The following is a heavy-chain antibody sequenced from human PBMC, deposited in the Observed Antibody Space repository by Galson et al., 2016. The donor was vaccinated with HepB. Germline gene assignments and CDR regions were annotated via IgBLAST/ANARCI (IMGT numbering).Heavy chain of an antibody. J-gene: IGHJ4*02. CDR2: IRINRFGGTT. CDR3: TRDRHAGISLAFDF. Sequence: SLRLSCAGSGFTFGDYAVSWFRQAPGKGLEWVGLIRINRFGGTTEYAPSVKCRFIVSKDDSQRVAHLHMNSLKPEDTAMYYCTRDRHAGISLAFDFWGQGNMVTVSS. CDR1: GFTFGDYA. D-gene: IGHD6-13*01. V-gene: IGHV3-49*03.